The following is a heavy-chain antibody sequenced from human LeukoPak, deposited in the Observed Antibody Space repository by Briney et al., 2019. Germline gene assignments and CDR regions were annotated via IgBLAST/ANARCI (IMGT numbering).Heavy chain of an antibody. Sequence: GASVKVSCKASGYTFTSYGISWVRQAPGQGLEWMGWISAYNGNTNYAQKLQGRVTMTTDTSTSTAYMELRSLRSDDTVVYYCARPPHYYDSSGYYLDYWGQGTLVTVSS. D-gene: IGHD3-22*01. CDR3: ARPPHYYDSSGYYLDY. V-gene: IGHV1-18*01. CDR2: ISAYNGNT. CDR1: GYTFTSYG. J-gene: IGHJ4*02.